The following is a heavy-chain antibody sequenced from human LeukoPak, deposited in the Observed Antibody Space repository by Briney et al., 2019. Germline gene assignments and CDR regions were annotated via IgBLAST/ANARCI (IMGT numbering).Heavy chain of an antibody. J-gene: IGHJ4*02. D-gene: IGHD6-6*01. Sequence: GGSLRLSCAASGFTFSRFWMSWVRQAPGKGLEWVADIKEDGSDEYYVDSVKGRFTISRDNAKNSLYLQMSSLRAEDTAVYYCARPPAARPRNYYFDYWGQGTLVTVSP. CDR3: ARPPAARPRNYYFDY. CDR2: IKEDGSDE. V-gene: IGHV3-7*01. CDR1: GFTFSRFW.